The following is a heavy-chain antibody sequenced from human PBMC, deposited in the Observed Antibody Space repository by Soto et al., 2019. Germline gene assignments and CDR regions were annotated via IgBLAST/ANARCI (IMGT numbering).Heavy chain of an antibody. CDR2: ISGSGGST. V-gene: IGHV3-23*01. CDR3: AKRLIPKTYYDILTEYYFDY. J-gene: IGHJ4*02. D-gene: IGHD3-9*01. Sequence: GGSLRLSCAASGFTFSSYAMSWVRQAPGKGLEWVSAISGSGGSTYYADSVKGRFTISRDNSKNTLYLQMNSLRAEDTAVYYCAKRLIPKTYYDILTEYYFDYWGQGTLVTVSS. CDR1: GFTFSSYA.